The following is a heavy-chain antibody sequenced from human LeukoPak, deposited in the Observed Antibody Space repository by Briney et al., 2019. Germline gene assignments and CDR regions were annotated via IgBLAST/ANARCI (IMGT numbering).Heavy chain of an antibody. J-gene: IGHJ4*02. D-gene: IGHD5-18*01. CDR1: GFTFSSYG. Sequence: GGSLRLSCAASGFTFSSYGMHWVRQAPGKGLEWVAVIWYDGSNKYYADSVKGRFTISRDNSKNTLYLQMNSLRAEDTAVYYCARAVDTAMVTLLGYWGQGTLVTVSS. CDR2: IWYDGSNK. V-gene: IGHV3-33*01. CDR3: ARAVDTAMVTLLGY.